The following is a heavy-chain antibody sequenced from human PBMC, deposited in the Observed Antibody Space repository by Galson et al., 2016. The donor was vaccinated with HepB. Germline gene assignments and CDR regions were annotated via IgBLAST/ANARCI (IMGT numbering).Heavy chain of an antibody. CDR3: ARKGSGWHESNFDY. Sequence: SLRLSCAASGFTFSTYNMNWVHQAPGKGLEWVSSISSSSSHIYYADSVKGRFTVSRDNAKNSLYLQMNSLTAEDTAVYYWARKGSGWHESNFDYWGQGALVTVSS. V-gene: IGHV3-21*06. CDR2: ISSSSSHI. D-gene: IGHD6-19*01. CDR1: GFTFSTYN. J-gene: IGHJ4*02.